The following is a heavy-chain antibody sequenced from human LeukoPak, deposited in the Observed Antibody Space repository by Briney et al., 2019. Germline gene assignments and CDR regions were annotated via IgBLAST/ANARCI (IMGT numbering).Heavy chain of an antibody. D-gene: IGHD3-16*01. V-gene: IGHV3-30*02. CDR2: IRYDGSNK. CDR3: AKGRGGEFDY. Sequence: GGSLRLSCAASGFTFSSYGMHWVRQAPGKGLEWVAFIRYDGSNKYYADSAKGRFTISRDNSKNTLYLQMNSLRAEDTAVYYCAKGRGGEFDYWGQGTLVTVSS. J-gene: IGHJ4*02. CDR1: GFTFSSYG.